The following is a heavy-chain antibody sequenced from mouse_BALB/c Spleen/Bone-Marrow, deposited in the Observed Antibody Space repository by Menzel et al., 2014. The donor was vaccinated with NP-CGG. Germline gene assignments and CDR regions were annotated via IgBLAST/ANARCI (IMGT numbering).Heavy chain of an antibody. CDR1: GYTFSSYW. J-gene: IGHJ2*01. V-gene: IGHV1-9*01. D-gene: IGHD2-14*01. Sequence: QVQLQQSGAELMKPGASVKISCKATGYTFSSYWIDWVKQRPGHGLEWIGEILPGSGTTKYNEKFKGKATFTADTSSNTAYMQLSSLTSEDSAVYYCARGTYRYYFDYWGQGTTLTVSS. CDR2: ILPGSGTT. CDR3: ARGTYRYYFDY.